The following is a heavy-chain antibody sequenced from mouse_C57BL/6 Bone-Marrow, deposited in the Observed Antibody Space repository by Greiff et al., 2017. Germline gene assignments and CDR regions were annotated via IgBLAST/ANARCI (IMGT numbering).Heavy chain of an antibody. CDR2: IYPRSGNT. CDR1: GYTFTSYG. V-gene: IGHV1-81*01. D-gene: IGHD1-1*01. Sequence: VQLQQSGAELARPGASVKLSCKASGYTFTSYGISWVKQRTGQGLEWIGEIYPRSGNTYYNEKFKGQATLTADKSSSTAYMELRSLTSEDSAVYFCVCAQFIRLAYWGQGTLVTVSA. J-gene: IGHJ3*01. CDR3: VCAQFIRLAY.